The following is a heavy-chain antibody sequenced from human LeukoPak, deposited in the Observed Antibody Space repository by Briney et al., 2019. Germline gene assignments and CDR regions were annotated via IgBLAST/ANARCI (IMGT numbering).Heavy chain of an antibody. Sequence: GGSLRLSCAASGFTFSSYWMSWVRQAPGKGLEWVANIKQDGSEKYYVDSVKGRFTISRDNAKNSLYLQMNSLRAEDTAVYYCASGPGGYDILTGYYPFDYWGQGTLVTVSS. D-gene: IGHD3-9*01. J-gene: IGHJ4*02. CDR2: IKQDGSEK. V-gene: IGHV3-7*01. CDR3: ASGPGGYDILTGYYPFDY. CDR1: GFTFSSYW.